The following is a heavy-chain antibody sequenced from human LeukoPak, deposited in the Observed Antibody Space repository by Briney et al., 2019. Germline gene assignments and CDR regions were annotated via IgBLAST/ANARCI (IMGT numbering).Heavy chain of an antibody. D-gene: IGHD4-11*01. J-gene: IGHJ6*02. CDR3: ARVPPARNDYSNYVDYYGMDV. CDR2: IIPIFGIA. Sequence: ASVKVSCKASGGTFNSYAISWVRQAPGQGREGMGRIIPIFGIANYAQKFQGRVTITADKSTSTAYMELSSLRSEDTAVYYCARVPPARNDYSNYVDYYGMDVWGQGTTVTVSS. V-gene: IGHV1-69*04. CDR1: GGTFNSYA.